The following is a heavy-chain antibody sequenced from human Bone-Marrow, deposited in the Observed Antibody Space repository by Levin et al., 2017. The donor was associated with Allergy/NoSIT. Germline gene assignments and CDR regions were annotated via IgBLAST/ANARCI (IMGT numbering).Heavy chain of an antibody. Sequence: LSLTCAASGFTFSNAWMSWVRQAPGKGLEWVGRIKSKTYGGTTDYAAPVKGRFTIPRDDSKNTLYLQMNSLKTEDTSVYYCTTDRELPSASCSSTSCYLAASWGQGTLVTVSS. CDR2: IKSKTYGGTT. CDR3: TTDRELPSASCSSTSCYLAAS. CDR1: GFTFSNAW. J-gene: IGHJ5*02. D-gene: IGHD2-2*01. V-gene: IGHV3-15*01.